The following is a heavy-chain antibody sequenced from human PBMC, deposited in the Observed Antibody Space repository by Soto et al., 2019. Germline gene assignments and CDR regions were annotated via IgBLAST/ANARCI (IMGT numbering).Heavy chain of an antibody. V-gene: IGHV1-69*12. J-gene: IGHJ6*02. D-gene: IGHD2-15*01. CDR1: GGTFSKYK. CDR3: ARDCSGGGCSSDNHFYYGMDV. Sequence: QVQLVQSGAEVKKPGSSVRVSCKASGGTFSKYKITWVRQAPGKGLEWMGGIIPVFGTANYAQKFQGRVTITADESTSTAHMEVSSLRSDDTAVYYCARDCSGGGCSSDNHFYYGMDVWGQETTATVSS. CDR2: IIPVFGTA.